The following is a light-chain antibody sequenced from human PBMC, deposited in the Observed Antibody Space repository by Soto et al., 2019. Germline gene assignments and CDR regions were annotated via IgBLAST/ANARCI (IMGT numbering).Light chain of an antibody. J-gene: IGLJ1*01. CDR3: CSHPGRGIYV. CDR1: STDF. Sequence: QSALTQAASVSGSPGQSITISCTGTSTDFVSWFQQHPGKAPKLIIYDDTARPSGVSNRFSASKSGNVASLTISELQAEDESDYYCCSHPGRGIYVFGTGTKVTVL. V-gene: IGLV2-23*01. CDR2: DDT.